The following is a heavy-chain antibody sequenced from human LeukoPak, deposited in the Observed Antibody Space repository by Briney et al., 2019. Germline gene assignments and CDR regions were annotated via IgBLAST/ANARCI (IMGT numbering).Heavy chain of an antibody. Sequence: GTSLSLSCAAAGFTVDMYAMGWVRQAAGERMGWVLGISWNSGSTGYADSVKGRFTISRDNAKNSLYLQMNSLRAEDTALYYCAKDFTYTSSTGFDYWGQGTLVTVSS. J-gene: IGHJ4*02. V-gene: IGHV3-9*01. CDR3: AKDFTYTSSTGFDY. D-gene: IGHD6-6*01. CDR1: GFTVDMYA. CDR2: ISWNSGST.